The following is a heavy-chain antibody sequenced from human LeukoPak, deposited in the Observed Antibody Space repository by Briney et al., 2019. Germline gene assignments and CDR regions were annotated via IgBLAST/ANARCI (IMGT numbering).Heavy chain of an antibody. Sequence: SETLSLTCAVYGGSFSGYYWSWIRQPPGKGLEWIGEINHSGSTNYNPSLKSRVTISVDTSKNQFSLKLSSVTAADTAVYYCARARLYYYDSSGYRAVSGFDYWGQGTLVTVSS. CDR1: GGSFSGYY. D-gene: IGHD3-22*01. J-gene: IGHJ4*02. V-gene: IGHV4-34*01. CDR3: ARARLYYYDSSGYRAVSGFDY. CDR2: INHSGST.